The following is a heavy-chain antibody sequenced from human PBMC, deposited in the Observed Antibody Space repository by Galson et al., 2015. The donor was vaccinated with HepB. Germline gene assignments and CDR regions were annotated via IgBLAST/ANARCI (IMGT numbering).Heavy chain of an antibody. V-gene: IGHV3-11*01. D-gene: IGHD4-17*01. Sequence: SLRLSCAASGFTFSDYYMSWIRQAPGKGLEWVSYISSSGSTIYYADSVKGRFTISRDNAKNSLYLQMNSLRAEDTAVYYCARDPHYGEPRHYFYYMDVWGKGTTVTVSS. CDR2: ISSSGSTI. CDR3: ARDPHYGEPRHYFYYMDV. J-gene: IGHJ6*03. CDR1: GFTFSDYY.